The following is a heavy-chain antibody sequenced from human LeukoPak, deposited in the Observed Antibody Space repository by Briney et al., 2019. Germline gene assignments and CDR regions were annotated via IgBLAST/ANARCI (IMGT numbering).Heavy chain of an antibody. V-gene: IGHV3-74*01. J-gene: IGHJ3*02. D-gene: IGHD1-26*01. CDR3: ARNLYTMGSTDAFDI. CDR2: INSDGSST. Sequence: GGSLRLSCAASGFTFSSYWMHWVRQAPGKGLVWVSRINSDGSSTSYADSVKGRFTISRDNAKNSLFLQMNSLRAEDTAVYYCARNLYTMGSTDAFDIWGQGTMVTVSS. CDR1: GFTFSSYW.